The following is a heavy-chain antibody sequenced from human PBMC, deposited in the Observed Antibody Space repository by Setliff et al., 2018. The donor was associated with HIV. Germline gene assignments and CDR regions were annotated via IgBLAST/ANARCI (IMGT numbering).Heavy chain of an antibody. CDR3: AKEGGSERMPFFYYYMDV. J-gene: IGHJ6*03. V-gene: IGHV3-43*01. D-gene: IGHD3-10*01. CDR2: ISWDGATT. Sequence: GGSLRLSCAASGFIFDGYAMHWVRQVPGKGLEWVALISWDGATTNYADSVKGRFTITRDSSKNSLYLQMNSLRTEDTALYYCAKEGGSERMPFFYYYMDVWGKGTTVTVSS. CDR1: GFIFDGYA.